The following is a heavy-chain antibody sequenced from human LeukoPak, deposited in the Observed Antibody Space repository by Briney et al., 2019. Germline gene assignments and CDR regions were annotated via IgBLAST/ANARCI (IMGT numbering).Heavy chain of an antibody. Sequence: PSETLSLTCTVSGGSVSSGSYYWSWIRQPPGKGLEWIGYIYYSGSTNYNPSLKSRVTISVDTSKNQFSLKLSSVTAADTAVYFWAPGVFDWLGGFDPWGQGTLVTVPS. V-gene: IGHV4-61*01. D-gene: IGHD3-9*01. CDR3: APGVFDWLGGFDP. CDR1: GGSVSSGSYY. J-gene: IGHJ5*02. CDR2: IYYSGST.